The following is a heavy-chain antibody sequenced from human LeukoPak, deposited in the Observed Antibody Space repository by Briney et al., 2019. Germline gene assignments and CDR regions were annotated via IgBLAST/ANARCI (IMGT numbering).Heavy chain of an antibody. CDR3: AGFFYDNSGDAFDI. CDR2: LIPIYGSA. CDR1: GGSFTFTSHA. V-gene: IGHV1-69*13. J-gene: IGHJ3*02. D-gene: IGHD3-22*01. Sequence: SVKVSCKASGGSFTFTSHAISWVRQAPGQGLEWMGGLIPIYGSANYAQKYQGRLTITSDESTRTVYMELSSLRPEDSAVHYCAGFFYDNSGDAFDIWGQGTMVTVSS.